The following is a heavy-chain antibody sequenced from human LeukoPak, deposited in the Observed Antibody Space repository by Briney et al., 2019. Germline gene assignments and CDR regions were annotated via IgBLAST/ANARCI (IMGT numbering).Heavy chain of an antibody. J-gene: IGHJ4*02. Sequence: GGSLRLSCAASGFTFDDYAMHWVRQAPGKGLEWVSLISGDGGTTYSADSVKGRFTISRDNSENSLYLQMNSLRTEDTALYYCARSLPDYFDYWGQETLVTVSS. CDR1: GFTFDDYA. CDR3: ARSLPDYFDY. V-gene: IGHV3-43*02. CDR2: ISGDGGTT.